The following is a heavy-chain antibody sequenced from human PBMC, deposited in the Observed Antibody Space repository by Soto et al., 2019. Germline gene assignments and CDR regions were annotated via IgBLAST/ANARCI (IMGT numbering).Heavy chain of an antibody. CDR1: GFTFSSYA. Sequence: GGSLRLSCAASGFTFSSYAMHWVRQALGKGLEWVTVISYDGSNKYYADSVKGRFTISRDNSKNTLYLQMNSLRAEDTAVYYCARAPLSGTYAFDIWGQGTMVTVSS. CDR2: ISYDGSNK. J-gene: IGHJ3*02. D-gene: IGHD6-13*01. V-gene: IGHV3-30-3*01. CDR3: ARAPLSGTYAFDI.